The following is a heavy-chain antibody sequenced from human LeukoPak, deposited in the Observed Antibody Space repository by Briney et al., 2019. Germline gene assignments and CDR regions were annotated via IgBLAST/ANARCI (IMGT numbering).Heavy chain of an antibody. J-gene: IGHJ4*02. CDR3: AKDDTARRLIDY. Sequence: PGRSLRLSCAASGFTFSSYGMHWVRQAPGKGLEWVAVISYDGSNKYYADSVKGRFTISRDNSKNTLYLQMNSLRAEDTAVYYCAKDDTARRLIDYWGQGTLVTVSS. CDR1: GFTFSSYG. D-gene: IGHD5-18*01. CDR2: ISYDGSNK. V-gene: IGHV3-30*18.